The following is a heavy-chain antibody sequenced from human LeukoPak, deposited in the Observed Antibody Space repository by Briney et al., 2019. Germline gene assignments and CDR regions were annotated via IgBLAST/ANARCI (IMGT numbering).Heavy chain of an antibody. CDR3: AKHDYGDYSYNWFDP. V-gene: IGHV3-48*03. Sequence: GGSLRLSCAASGFTFSSYEMNWVRQAPGKGLEWVSYISSSGSTIYYADSVKGRFTISRDNAKNSLYLQVNSLRAEDTAVYYCAKHDYGDYSYNWFDPWGQGTLVTVSS. CDR1: GFTFSSYE. J-gene: IGHJ5*02. CDR2: ISSSGSTI. D-gene: IGHD4-17*01.